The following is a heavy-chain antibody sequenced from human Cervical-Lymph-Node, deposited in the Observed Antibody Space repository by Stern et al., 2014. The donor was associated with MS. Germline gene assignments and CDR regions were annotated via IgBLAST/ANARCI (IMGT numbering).Heavy chain of an antibody. CDR1: GFRFSDYS. J-gene: IGHJ4*02. CDR3: ARGTGSVALRGYFDY. Sequence: EVQLLESGGGLVKPGGSLRLSCVGSGFRFSDYSMNWVRQAPGKGLEWVAYINDDSYYKKYADSVRGRFIISRDNAKSSLYLQVNSLRVDDTAVYYCARGTGSVALRGYFDYWGQGTPVTVSS. CDR2: INDDSYYK. D-gene: IGHD6-19*01. V-gene: IGHV3-21*01.